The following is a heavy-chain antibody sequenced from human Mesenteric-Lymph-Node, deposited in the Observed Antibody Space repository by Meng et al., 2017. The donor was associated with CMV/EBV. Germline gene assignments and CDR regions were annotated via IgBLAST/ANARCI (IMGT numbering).Heavy chain of an antibody. CDR2: TVYGGSL. J-gene: IGHJ3*02. V-gene: IGHV4-61*01. D-gene: IGHD3-3*01. Sequence: SETLSLTCTVSGGSVRRGNYHWKWRRQPPGKGLEWIGQTVYGGSLKYNPSLESRHSISIDTSKNQFSLKLSSVTAADTAVYYCARDRFSDAFDIWGQGTMVTVSS. CDR1: GGSVRRGNYH. CDR3: ARDRFSDAFDI.